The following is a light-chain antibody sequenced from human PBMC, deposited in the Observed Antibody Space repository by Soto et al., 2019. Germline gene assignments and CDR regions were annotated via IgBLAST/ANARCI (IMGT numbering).Light chain of an antibody. Sequence: LTQSPSFLSASVGDRVTITCRASLEISTFLAWYQQKPGQAPRLLIYDTSKRATGIPARFSGSGSGTDFTLTISSLEPEDLAVYYCQQRSNWPLTFGGGTKVEIK. V-gene: IGKV3-11*01. CDR2: DTS. J-gene: IGKJ4*01. CDR1: LEISTF. CDR3: QQRSNWPLT.